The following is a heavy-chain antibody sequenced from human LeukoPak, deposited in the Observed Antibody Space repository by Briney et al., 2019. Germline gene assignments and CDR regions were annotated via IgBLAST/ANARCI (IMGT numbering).Heavy chain of an antibody. Sequence: ASVKVSCKASGYTFTSYGISWVRQAPGQGLEWMGWISAYNGNTNYAQKLQGRVTMTTDTSTSTAYMELRSLRSDDTAVYYCARHSSGWYWFDPWGQGPWSPSPQ. V-gene: IGHV1-18*01. J-gene: IGHJ5*02. CDR2: ISAYNGNT. D-gene: IGHD6-19*01. CDR1: GYTFTSYG. CDR3: ARHSSGWYWFDP.